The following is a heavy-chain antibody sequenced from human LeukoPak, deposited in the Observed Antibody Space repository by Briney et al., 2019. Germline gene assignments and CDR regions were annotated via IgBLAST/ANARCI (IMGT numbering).Heavy chain of an antibody. CDR3: ARDSGLNWNGVWNYYYYYMDV. CDR2: IIPIFGTA. J-gene: IGHJ6*03. CDR1: GGTFSSYA. V-gene: IGHV1-69*05. D-gene: IGHD1-1*01. Sequence: GASVKVSCKASGGTFSSYAISRVRQAPGQGLEWMGGIIPIFGTANYAQKFQGRVTITTDESTSTAYMELSSLRSEDTAVYYCARDSGLNWNGVWNYYYYYMDVWGKGTTVTVSS.